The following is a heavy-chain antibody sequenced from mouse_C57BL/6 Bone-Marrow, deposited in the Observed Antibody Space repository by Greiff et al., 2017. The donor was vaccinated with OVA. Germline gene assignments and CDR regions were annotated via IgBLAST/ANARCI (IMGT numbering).Heavy chain of an antibody. D-gene: IGHD4-1*01. CDR2: INPSSGYT. J-gene: IGHJ4*01. CDR1: GYTFTSYW. Sequence: QVQLKESGAELAKPGASVKLSCKASGYTFTSYWMHWVKQRPGQGLEWIGYINPSSGYTKYNQKFKDKATLTADKSSRTAYMQQSSLTYEDSAVYYCATNWDHYAMDYWGQGTSVTVSS. CDR3: ATNWDHYAMDY. V-gene: IGHV1-7*01.